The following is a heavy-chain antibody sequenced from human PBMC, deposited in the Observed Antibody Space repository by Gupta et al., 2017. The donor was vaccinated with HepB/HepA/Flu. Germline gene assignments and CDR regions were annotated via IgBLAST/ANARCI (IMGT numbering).Heavy chain of an antibody. J-gene: IGHJ5*02. CDR3: ARNGTHGRDSHSLTRSWGRFDP. CDR1: GASISTKTDY. D-gene: IGHD5-24*01. CDR2: IYAPVTT. Sequence: QLHLQEAGAGLVKPSETLCITCSVSGASISTKTDYGGWIRQPPGRGLEWIGSIYAPVTTHYPTSLKSRVTISFETSQNQISLKLSSVTAADTAVYYRARNGTHGRDSHSLTRSWGRFDPWGQGILGTVSS. V-gene: IGHV4-39*01.